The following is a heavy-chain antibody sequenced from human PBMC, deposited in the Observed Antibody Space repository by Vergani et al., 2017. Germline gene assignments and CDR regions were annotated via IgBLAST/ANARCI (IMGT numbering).Heavy chain of an antibody. CDR2: ISSDSSHT. Sequence: EMQLVESGGGLVKPGGSLRLSCAASGFTFSTYSMNWVRQAPGKGLEWVSSISSDSSHTFYAGSVKGRFNISRDNAKNSLYLQMNSLRDEDTAMYYCAREPYGSGSVYWFDPWRLGTLVTVSS. CDR3: AREPYGSGSVYWFDP. CDR1: GFTFSTYS. V-gene: IGHV3-21*01. J-gene: IGHJ5*02. D-gene: IGHD3-10*01.